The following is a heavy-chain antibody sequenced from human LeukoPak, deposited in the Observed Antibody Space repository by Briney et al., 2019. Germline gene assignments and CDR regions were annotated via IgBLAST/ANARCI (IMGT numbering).Heavy chain of an antibody. D-gene: IGHD2-15*01. Sequence: ASVKVSCKASGGTFSSYAISRVRQAPGQGLEWMGGIIPIFGTANYAQKFQGRVTITADKSTSTAYMELSSLRSEDTAVYYCARPAYCSGGSCYSPLDYWGQGTLVTVSS. CDR1: GGTFSSYA. CDR2: IIPIFGTA. V-gene: IGHV1-69*06. J-gene: IGHJ4*02. CDR3: ARPAYCSGGSCYSPLDY.